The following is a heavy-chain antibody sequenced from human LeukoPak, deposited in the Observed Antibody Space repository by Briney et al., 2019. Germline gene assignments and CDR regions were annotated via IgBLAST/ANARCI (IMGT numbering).Heavy chain of an antibody. J-gene: IGHJ1*01. CDR2: ISGGGGST. CDR3: ARDGNITPEYFQH. V-gene: IGHV3-23*01. CDR1: GFTFSSYV. Sequence: GGSLRLSCAASGFTFSSYVMSWVRQAPGKGLEWVSGISGGGGSTYYADSVKGRFTISGDNSKNTLYLQMNSLRAEDTAVYYCARDGNITPEYFQHWGQGTLVTVSS. D-gene: IGHD1-1*01.